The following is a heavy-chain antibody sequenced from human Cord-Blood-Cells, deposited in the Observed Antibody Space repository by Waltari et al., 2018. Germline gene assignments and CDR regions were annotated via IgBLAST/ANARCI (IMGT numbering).Heavy chain of an antibody. CDR2: IYHIGST. V-gene: IGHV4-4*02. CDR3: ARYPVGIAAAGSAFDI. CDR1: GGSISSSNW. Sequence: QVQLQESGPGLVKPSGTLSLTCAVSGGSISSSNWWSWVRQPPGKGLEWIGEIYHIGSTNNNPSLKRRVTISVDKSKNQFSLKLSSVTAADTAVYYCARYPVGIAAAGSAFDIWGQGTMVTVSS. D-gene: IGHD6-13*01. J-gene: IGHJ3*02.